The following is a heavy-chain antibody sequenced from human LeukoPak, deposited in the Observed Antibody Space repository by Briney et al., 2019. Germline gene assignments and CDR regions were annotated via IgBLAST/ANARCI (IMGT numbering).Heavy chain of an antibody. V-gene: IGHV5-51*01. D-gene: IGHD6-19*01. Sequence: GESLKISCKDSGYSFTSYWIGWVRQMPGKGLEWMGVIYPGDSDTRYSPSFQGQVTISADKSISTAYLQWSSLKASDTAMYYCARQGRVAVADAPYGMDVWGQGTTVTVSS. J-gene: IGHJ6*02. CDR3: ARQGRVAVADAPYGMDV. CDR2: IYPGDSDT. CDR1: GYSFTSYW.